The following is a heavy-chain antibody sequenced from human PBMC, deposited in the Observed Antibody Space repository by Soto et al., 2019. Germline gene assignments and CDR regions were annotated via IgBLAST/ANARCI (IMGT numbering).Heavy chain of an antibody. V-gene: IGHV1-18*01. CDR1: GYTFTSYG. Sequence: ASVKVSCKASGYTFTSYGISWVRQAPGQGLEWMGWISAYNDNTNYAQKLQGRVTMTTDTSTSTAYMELRSLRSDDTAVYYCARGPSYDYIWGSYPVDYWGQGTLVTVSS. CDR2: ISAYNDNT. J-gene: IGHJ4*02. CDR3: ARGPSYDYIWGSYPVDY. D-gene: IGHD3-16*01.